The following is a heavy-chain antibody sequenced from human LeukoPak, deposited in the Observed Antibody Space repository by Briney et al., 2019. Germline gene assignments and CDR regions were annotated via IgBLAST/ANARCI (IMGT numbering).Heavy chain of an antibody. Sequence: GGSLRLSCAASGFTFSSYAMHWVRQAPGKGLEWVSAISGSGGSTYYADSVKGRFTISRDNAKNSLYLQMNSLRAEDTALYYCAKSPVASWSFDYWGQGTLVTVSS. D-gene: IGHD6-13*01. CDR3: AKSPVASWSFDY. V-gene: IGHV3-23*01. CDR2: ISGSGGST. J-gene: IGHJ4*02. CDR1: GFTFSSYA.